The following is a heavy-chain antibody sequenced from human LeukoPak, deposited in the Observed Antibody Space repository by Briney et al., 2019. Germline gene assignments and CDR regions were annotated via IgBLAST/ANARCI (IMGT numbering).Heavy chain of an antibody. Sequence: PSETLSLTFTVSGGSISSSSYYWGWIRQPPGKGLEWIGSIYYSGSTYYNPSLKSRVTISVDTSKNQFSLKLSSVTAADTAVYYCARHPKSRAGWSSSWSPFDYWGQGTLVTVSS. CDR1: GGSISSSSYY. CDR3: ARHPKSRAGWSSSWSPFDY. D-gene: IGHD6-13*01. J-gene: IGHJ4*02. V-gene: IGHV4-39*07. CDR2: IYYSGST.